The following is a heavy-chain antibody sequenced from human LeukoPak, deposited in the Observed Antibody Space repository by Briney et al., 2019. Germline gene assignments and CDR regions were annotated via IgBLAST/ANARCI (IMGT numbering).Heavy chain of an antibody. J-gene: IGHJ6*02. CDR2: INHSGST. D-gene: IGHD5-12*01. CDR3: ARIGGYENYYGMDV. CDR1: GGSFSGYY. Sequence: SETLSLTCAVYGGSFSGYYWSWIRQPPGKGLEWIGEINHSGSTNYNPSLKSRVTISVDTSKNQFSLKLSSVTAADTAVYYCARIGGYENYYGMDVWGQGTTVAVSS. V-gene: IGHV4-34*01.